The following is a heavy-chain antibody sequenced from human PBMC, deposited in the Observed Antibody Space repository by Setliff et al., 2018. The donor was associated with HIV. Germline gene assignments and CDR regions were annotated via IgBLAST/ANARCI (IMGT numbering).Heavy chain of an antibody. CDR3: ARLGRPYSGQGWFDP. J-gene: IGHJ5*02. V-gene: IGHV4-39*01. CDR2: IYYSGNT. CDR1: GDSIFTSTYY. Sequence: PSETLSLTCSVSGDSIFTSTYYWGWIRQPPGKRLEWIGSIYYSGNTYYNPPLKSRVTISVDTSKNQFFLNLSSVTATDSAVYYCARLGRPYSGQGWFDPWGQGTLVTVSS. D-gene: IGHD5-12*01.